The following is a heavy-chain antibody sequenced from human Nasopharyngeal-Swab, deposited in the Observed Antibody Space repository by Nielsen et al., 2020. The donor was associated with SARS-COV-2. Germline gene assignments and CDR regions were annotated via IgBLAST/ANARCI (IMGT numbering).Heavy chain of an antibody. Sequence: RRQCQGQGLEWIGEINHSGSTNYNPSLKSRVTISVDTSKNQFSLKLSSVTAADTAVYYCARGPQGGSRRPYYFDYWGQGTLVTVSS. CDR3: ARGPQGGSRRPYYFDY. J-gene: IGHJ4*02. V-gene: IGHV4-34*01. D-gene: IGHD1-26*01. CDR2: INHSGST.